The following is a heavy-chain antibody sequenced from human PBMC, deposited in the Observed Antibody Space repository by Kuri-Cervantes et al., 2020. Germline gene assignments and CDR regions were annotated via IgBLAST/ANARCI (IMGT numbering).Heavy chain of an antibody. D-gene: IGHD1-26*01. CDR1: GFTFSSYD. CDR3: ARDSPIVGATEYFQH. J-gene: IGHJ1*01. V-gene: IGHV3-13*01. CDR2: IGTAGDT. Sequence: GGSLRLSCAASGFTFSSYDMHWVRQATGKGLEWVSAIGTAGDTYYPGSVKGRFTISRENAKNSLYLQMNSLRAGDTAVYYCARDSPIVGATEYFQHWGQGTLVTVSS.